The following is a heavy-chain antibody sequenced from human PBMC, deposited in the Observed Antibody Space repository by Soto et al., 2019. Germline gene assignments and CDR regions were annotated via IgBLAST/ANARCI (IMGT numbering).Heavy chain of an antibody. CDR1: GYTLTELS. J-gene: IGHJ4*02. D-gene: IGHD3-9*01. Sequence: AASVKVSCKVSGYTLTELSMHWVRQAPGKGLEWMGGFDPEDGETIYAQKFQGRVTMTEDTSTDTAYMELSSLRSEDTAVYYCATRIVSYYDILTGSKKPFDYWGQGTLVTVSS. V-gene: IGHV1-24*01. CDR2: FDPEDGET. CDR3: ATRIVSYYDILTGSKKPFDY.